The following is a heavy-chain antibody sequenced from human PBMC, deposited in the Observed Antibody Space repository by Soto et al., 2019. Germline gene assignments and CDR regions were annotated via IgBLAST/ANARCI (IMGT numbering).Heavy chain of an antibody. J-gene: IGHJ4*02. CDR1: GFTFSGYG. D-gene: IGHD3-10*01. CDR2: IWYDGSNK. V-gene: IGHV3-33*08. CDR3: ARDPSYFGSGSYYYFDQ. Sequence: PGGSLRLSCAASGFTFSGYGISWIRLSPGKGLEWVAVIWYDGSNKYYADSVKGRFTISRDNAKNSLYLQMNSLRDEDTAVYYYARDPSYFGSGSYYYFDQWGQGVLVTVSS.